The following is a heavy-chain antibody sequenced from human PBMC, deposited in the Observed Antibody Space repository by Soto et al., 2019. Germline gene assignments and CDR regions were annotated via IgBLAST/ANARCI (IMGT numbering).Heavy chain of an antibody. CDR1: GFTFSSYA. D-gene: IGHD3-9*01. V-gene: IGHV3-23*01. Sequence: GGSLRLSCAASGFTFSSYAMSWVRQAPGKGLQWVSVISGSGGSTYYADSLKGRFTISRDNSKNTLYLQMNSLRAEDTAVYYCAKNVLRYFDFDYWGQGALVTVSS. CDR2: ISGSGGST. CDR3: AKNVLRYFDFDY. J-gene: IGHJ4*02.